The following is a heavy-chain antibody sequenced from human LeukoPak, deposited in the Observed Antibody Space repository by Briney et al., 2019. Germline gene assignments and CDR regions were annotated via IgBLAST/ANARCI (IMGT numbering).Heavy chain of an antibody. CDR3: AREGDSSSWYQNWFDP. CDR2: INHSGST. J-gene: IGHJ5*02. V-gene: IGHV4-34*01. Sequence: PSETLSLTCAVYGGSFSGYYWSWIRQPPGKGLEWIGEINHSGSTNYNPSLKSRVTISVDTSKNQFSLKLSSVTAADTAVYYCAREGDSSSWYQNWFDPWGQGTLVTVSS. D-gene: IGHD6-13*01. CDR1: GGSFSGYY.